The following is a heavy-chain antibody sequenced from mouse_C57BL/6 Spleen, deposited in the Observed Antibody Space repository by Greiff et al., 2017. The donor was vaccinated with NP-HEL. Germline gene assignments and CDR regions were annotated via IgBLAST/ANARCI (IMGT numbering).Heavy chain of an antibody. CDR2: INPSSGYT. Sequence: VQLHQSGAELAKPGASVKLSCKASGYTFTSYWMHWVKQRPGQGLEWIGYINPSSGYTKYNQKFKDKATLTADKSSSTAYMQLSSLTYEDSAVYYCARWAIYDGYGDYAMDYWGQGTSVTVSS. V-gene: IGHV1-7*01. CDR1: GYTFTSYW. D-gene: IGHD2-3*01. CDR3: ARWAIYDGYGDYAMDY. J-gene: IGHJ4*01.